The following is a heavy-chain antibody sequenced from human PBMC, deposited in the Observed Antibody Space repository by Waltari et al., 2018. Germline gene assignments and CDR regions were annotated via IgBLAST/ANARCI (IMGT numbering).Heavy chain of an antibody. CDR3: ARPYRYSSRWLWFDP. CDR2: IYPGDSDT. D-gene: IGHD6-13*01. J-gene: IGHJ5*02. V-gene: IGHV5-51*01. CDR1: GYSFTSYW. Sequence: EVQLVQSGAEVKKPGESLKISCRGSGYSFTSYWIGWVRQMPGKGLEWMGIIYPGDSDTRYSPSFQGQVTISADKSISTAYLQWSSLKASDTAMYYCARPYRYSSRWLWFDPWGQGTLVTVSS.